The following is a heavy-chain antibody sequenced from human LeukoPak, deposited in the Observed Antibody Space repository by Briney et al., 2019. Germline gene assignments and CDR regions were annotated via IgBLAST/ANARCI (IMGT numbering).Heavy chain of an antibody. CDR2: ISYDGSNK. CDR3: ARDASFLGRLGVLSHLDY. Sequence: GGSLRLSCAASGFTFSSYAMHWVRQAPGKGLEWVAVISYDGSNKYYADSVKGRFTISRDNSKNTLYLQMNSLRAEDTAVYYCARDASFLGRLGVLSHLDYWGQGTLVTVSS. J-gene: IGHJ4*02. D-gene: IGHD3-16*02. CDR1: GFTFSSYA. V-gene: IGHV3-30*04.